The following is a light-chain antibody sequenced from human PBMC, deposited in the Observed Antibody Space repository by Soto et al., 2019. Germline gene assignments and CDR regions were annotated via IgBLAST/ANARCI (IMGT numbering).Light chain of an antibody. CDR3: QQYGSSPWT. CDR1: QSVGNN. Sequence: EIVMTQSPATLSVSPGERATLYFMASQSVGNNLAWYQQKPGQAPRLLIYGASSRATGIPDRFSGSGSGTDFTLTISRLEPEDFAVYYCQQYGSSPWTFGQGTKVDIK. V-gene: IGKV3-20*01. J-gene: IGKJ1*01. CDR2: GAS.